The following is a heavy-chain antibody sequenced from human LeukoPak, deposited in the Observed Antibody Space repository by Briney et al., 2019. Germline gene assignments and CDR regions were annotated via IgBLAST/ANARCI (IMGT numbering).Heavy chain of an antibody. Sequence: GGSLRLSCAASGFTFSSYSMNWVRQAPGKGLEWVSSISSSSSYIYYADSVKGRFTISRDNAKNSLYLQMNSLRAEDTAAYYCARDKWELLSGGFDYWGQGTLVTVSS. CDR2: ISSSSSYI. V-gene: IGHV3-21*01. J-gene: IGHJ4*02. CDR1: GFTFSSYS. D-gene: IGHD1-26*01. CDR3: ARDKWELLSGGFDY.